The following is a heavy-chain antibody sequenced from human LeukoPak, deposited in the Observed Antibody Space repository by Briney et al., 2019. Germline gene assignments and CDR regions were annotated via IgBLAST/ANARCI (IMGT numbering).Heavy chain of an antibody. J-gene: IGHJ4*02. V-gene: IGHV1-46*01. Sequence: ASVKVSCKASGYTFTSYYIHWVRQAPGQGLEWMGIINPSVDSTSYAQKFQGGVTMTRDMSTSTVYMELSSLRSEDTAVYYCARGGPPSGGYEYYFDYWGQGTLVTVSS. CDR2: INPSVDST. CDR3: ARGGPPSGGYEYYFDY. CDR1: GYTFTSYY. D-gene: IGHD5-12*01.